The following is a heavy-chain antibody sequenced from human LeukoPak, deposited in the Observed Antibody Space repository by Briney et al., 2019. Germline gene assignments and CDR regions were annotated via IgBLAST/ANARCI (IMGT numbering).Heavy chain of an antibody. V-gene: IGHV3-9*01. Sequence: GGSLRLSCEASGLIFDNHAMYWVRQPPGKGLEWVSGINWRGDIKGYADSVKGRFTISRDNAKNSLFLQMNSLKFEDTAVYYCAKDIASGFGELAGWTYYYGMDVWGQGTTVTVSS. CDR3: AKDIASGFGELAGWTYYYGMDV. D-gene: IGHD3-10*01. CDR1: GLIFDNHA. J-gene: IGHJ6*02. CDR2: INWRGDIK.